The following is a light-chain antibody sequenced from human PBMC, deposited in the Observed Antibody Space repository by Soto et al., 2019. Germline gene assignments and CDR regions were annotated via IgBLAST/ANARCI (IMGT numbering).Light chain of an antibody. CDR3: QQSYNTPRT. J-gene: IGKJ2*01. CDR2: AAS. V-gene: IGKV1-39*01. CDR1: QSIGNY. Sequence: DIQMTQSPSSLSASVGDRVTITCRASQSIGNYLNWLQHKPGKAPKVLIYAASRVQSGVPSRFSGSGSGTDFTLTISGLQLEDFATYYCQQSYNTPRTFGQGTKLEIK.